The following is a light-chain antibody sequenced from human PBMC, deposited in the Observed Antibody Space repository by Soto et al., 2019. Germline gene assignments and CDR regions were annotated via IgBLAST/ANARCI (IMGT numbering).Light chain of an antibody. CDR3: QQYNDWPPDRT. V-gene: IGKV3-15*01. J-gene: IGKJ1*01. CDR2: GAS. CDR1: QSVGRN. Sequence: EIVMTQSPGTLSVSPGERATLSCRASQSVGRNLAWYQQKPGQAPRLLIYGASTRSTGIPARFSGSGPGTEFTLTISRLQSEDFAIYFCQQYNDWPPDRTFGQGTKVEIK.